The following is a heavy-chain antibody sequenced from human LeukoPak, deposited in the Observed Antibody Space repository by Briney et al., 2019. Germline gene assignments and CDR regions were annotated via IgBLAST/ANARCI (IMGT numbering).Heavy chain of an antibody. Sequence: GGSLRLSCAASGFTFSSYGMHWVRQAPGKGLEWVAVISYDGSNKYYADSVKGRFTIYRDNSKTTLYLQMNSLRAEDTAVYYCAKDYYVGNPDYWGQGTLVTVSS. D-gene: IGHD4-23*01. CDR2: ISYDGSNK. J-gene: IGHJ4*02. CDR3: AKDYYVGNPDY. V-gene: IGHV3-30*18. CDR1: GFTFSSYG.